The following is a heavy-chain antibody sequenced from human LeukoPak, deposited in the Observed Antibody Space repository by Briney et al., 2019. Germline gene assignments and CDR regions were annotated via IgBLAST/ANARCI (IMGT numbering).Heavy chain of an antibody. CDR1: GASISGGTYY. D-gene: IGHD1-26*01. CDR2: IYYTGST. J-gene: IGHJ4*02. CDR3: ARRGGSGRAFDY. Sequence: SETLSLTCSVSGASISGGTYYWGWIRQPPGKGLEWIGSIYYTGSTYDNPSLKSRVTISVDTSKNQFTLKLSSVTAADTAVYYCARRGGSGRAFDYWGQGTLVTVSS. V-gene: IGHV4-39*01.